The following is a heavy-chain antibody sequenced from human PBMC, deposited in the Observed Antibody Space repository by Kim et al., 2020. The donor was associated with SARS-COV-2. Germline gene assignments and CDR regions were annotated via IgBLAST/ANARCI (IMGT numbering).Heavy chain of an antibody. Sequence: TNYNPSLKSRVTISVDTSKNQFSLKLSSVTAADTAVYYCALWGKYYVDYWGPGTLVTVSS. CDR2: T. D-gene: IGHD3-16*01. CDR3: ALWGKYYVDY. J-gene: IGHJ4*02. V-gene: IGHV4-59*01.